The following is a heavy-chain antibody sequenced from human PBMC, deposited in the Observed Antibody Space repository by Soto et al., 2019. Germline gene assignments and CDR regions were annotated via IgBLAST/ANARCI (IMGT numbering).Heavy chain of an antibody. J-gene: IGHJ5*02. V-gene: IGHV4-59*01. CDR3: ARAGSGGYSNNWFDP. Sequence: SETLSLTCTVSRGSISDYYWGWIRQPPGKGLEWVGYFYDSGSTKYNPSLKSRVTISVDTSKNQISLEMKSVTVADTAVYYCARAGSGGYSNNWFDPWGQGTLVTVS. CDR1: RGSISDYY. D-gene: IGHD3-22*01. CDR2: FYDSGST.